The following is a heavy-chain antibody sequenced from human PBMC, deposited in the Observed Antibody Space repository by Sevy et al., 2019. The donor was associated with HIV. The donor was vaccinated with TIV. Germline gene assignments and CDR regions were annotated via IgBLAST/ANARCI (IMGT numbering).Heavy chain of an antibody. CDR1: CASISSYY. J-gene: IGHJ4*01. CDR3: ARGRAYYFDY. Sequence: SETLSLTCTVSCASISSYYWSWIRQPPGKGLEWIGYLYYSGITNYHPSLKSRVTISGDTSRNQFSLKLSAVTAADTAVYYCARGRAYYFDYWGHGTLVTVSS. CDR2: LYYSGIT. V-gene: IGHV4-59*12.